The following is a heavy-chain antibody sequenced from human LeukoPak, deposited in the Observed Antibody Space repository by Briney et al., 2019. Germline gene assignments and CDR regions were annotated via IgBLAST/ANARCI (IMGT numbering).Heavy chain of an antibody. Sequence: PGGSLRLSCSASGFTFSSYAMHWVRQAPGKGLEYVSAISSNGGSTYYADSVKGRFTISRDNSKNTLYLQMSSLRAEDTAVYYCVKDLGGSGSYQYYFDYWGQGTLVTVSS. V-gene: IGHV3-64D*06. CDR2: ISSNGGST. J-gene: IGHJ4*02. CDR1: GFTFSSYA. CDR3: VKDLGGSGSYQYYFDY. D-gene: IGHD3-10*01.